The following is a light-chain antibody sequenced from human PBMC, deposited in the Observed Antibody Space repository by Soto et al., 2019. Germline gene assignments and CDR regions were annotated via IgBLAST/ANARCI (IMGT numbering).Light chain of an antibody. V-gene: IGKV1-9*01. CDR1: QDISNC. CDR3: QHLNRYPPYT. Sequence: DIQLTQSPSFLSASVGDRVTITCRASQDISNCLAWYQQNPGKAPKLLIYDASTLQSGVPSRFSGSGSGTEFTLTISSLQPEDFATYYCQHLNRYPPYTFGRGTRLEIK. CDR2: DAS. J-gene: IGKJ2*01.